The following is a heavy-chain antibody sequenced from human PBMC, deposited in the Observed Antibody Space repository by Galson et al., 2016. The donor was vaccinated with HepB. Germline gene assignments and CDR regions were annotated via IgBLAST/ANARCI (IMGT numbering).Heavy chain of an antibody. CDR2: IEQYEREK. V-gene: IGHV3-7*01. CDR3: ALSFGGRAYWYFDP. D-gene: IGHD3-3*01. J-gene: IGHJ2*01. Sequence: SLRLSCAASGFTFGTSWMTWVRQAPGKGLQWVANIEQYEREKFYVDSVRGRFAISRDNAKSSLYLHMTRLRAEDTAVYHCALSFGGRAYWYFDPRGRGTLVTVSS. CDR1: GFTFGTSW.